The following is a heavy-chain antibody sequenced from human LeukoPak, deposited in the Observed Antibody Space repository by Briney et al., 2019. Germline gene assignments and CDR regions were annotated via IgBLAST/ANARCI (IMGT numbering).Heavy chain of an antibody. V-gene: IGHV1-69*05. CDR3: ARGPYGWYYFDY. CDR1: GGTFSSYS. D-gene: IGHD6-19*01. J-gene: IGHJ4*02. CDR2: IIPIFGTP. Sequence: SVKVSCKASGGTFSSYSISWVRQAPGQGLEWMGRIIPIFGTPNYAQKFQGRVTITTDESTSTAYMELSSMRSDDTAVYYCARGPYGWYYFDYWGQGTLVTVSS.